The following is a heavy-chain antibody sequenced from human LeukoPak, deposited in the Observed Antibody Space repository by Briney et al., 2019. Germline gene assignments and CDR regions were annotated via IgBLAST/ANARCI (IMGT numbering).Heavy chain of an antibody. V-gene: IGHV3-15*01. CDR3: TTELWFGDY. CDR1: GVTFSNAW. J-gene: IGHJ4*02. D-gene: IGHD3-10*01. Sequence: GGSLRLSCAASGVTFSNAWMSWVRQAPGKGLEWGGRIKSKTDGGTTDYAAPVKGRFTISRYDSKNTLYLQMNSLKTEDTAVYYCTTELWFGDYWGQGTLVTVSS. CDR2: IKSKTDGGTT.